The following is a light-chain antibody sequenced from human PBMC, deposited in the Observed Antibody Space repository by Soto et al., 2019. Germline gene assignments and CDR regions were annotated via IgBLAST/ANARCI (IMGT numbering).Light chain of an antibody. CDR1: QSVSSSY. CDR3: LQDRSSPWT. J-gene: IGKJ1*01. CDR2: GAS. V-gene: IGKV3-20*01. Sequence: EIVLTQSPGTLSLSPGERATLSCRASQSVSSSYLAWYQQKPGQAPRLLIYGASSRATGIPDRFSGSGSGTDFTLAISRLEPEDFAVYYCLQDRSSPWTFGQGATVEMK.